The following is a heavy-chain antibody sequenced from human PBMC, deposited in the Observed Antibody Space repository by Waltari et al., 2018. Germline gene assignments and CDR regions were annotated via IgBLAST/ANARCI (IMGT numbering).Heavy chain of an antibody. CDR3: ARGPKLRFLEWSRIENWFDP. CDR1: GGSFSGYY. J-gene: IGHJ5*02. CDR2: INHSGST. Sequence: QVQLQQWGAGLLKPSETLSLTCAVYGGSFSGYYWSWIRQPPVKGLEWIGEINHSGSTNYNPSIKSRVTISVDTSKNQFSLKLSSVTAADTAVYYCARGPKLRFLEWSRIENWFDPWGQGTLVTVSS. V-gene: IGHV4-34*01. D-gene: IGHD3-3*01.